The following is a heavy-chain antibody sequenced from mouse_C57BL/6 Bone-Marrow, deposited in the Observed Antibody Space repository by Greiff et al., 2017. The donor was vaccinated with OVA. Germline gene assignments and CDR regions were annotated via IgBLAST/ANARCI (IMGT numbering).Heavy chain of an antibody. CDR2: ISSGGDYI. V-gene: IGHV5-9-1*02. CDR1: GFTFSSYA. J-gene: IGHJ1*03. CDR3: TRDQDGYSWYFDV. D-gene: IGHD2-3*01. Sequence: EVKLVESGEGLVKPGGSLKLSCAASGFTFSSYAMSWVRQTPEKRLEWVAYISSGGDYIYYADTVKGRFTISRDNARNTLYLQMSSLKSEDTAMYYCTRDQDGYSWYFDVWGTGTTVTVSS.